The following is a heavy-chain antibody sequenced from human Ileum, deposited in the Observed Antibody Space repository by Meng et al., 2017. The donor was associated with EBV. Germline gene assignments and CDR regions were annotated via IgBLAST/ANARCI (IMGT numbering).Heavy chain of an antibody. CDR2: IYGQGDK. V-gene: IGHV2-5*01. CDR1: GFSLSTSGVG. J-gene: IGHJ5*01. CDR3: ALRPRQLLRGWFDS. D-gene: IGHD6-13*01. Sequence: LQVSAPTVVKPTQTLTLTCTFSGFSLSTSGVGVGWIRQPPGKALEWLAMIYGQGDKHYSPSLTSRLTITKDTSKNQVVLTMTNMDSVDTATYYCALRPRQLLRGWFDSWGQGALVTVSS.